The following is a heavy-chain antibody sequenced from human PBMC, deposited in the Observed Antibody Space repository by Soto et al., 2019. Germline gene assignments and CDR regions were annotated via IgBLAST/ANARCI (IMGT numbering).Heavy chain of an antibody. CDR1: GGSISSGGYY. Sequence: SETLSLTCTVSGGSISSGGYYCSWIRQPPGKGLEWIGYIYYSGSTYYNPSLKSRVTISVDTSKNQFSLKLSSVTAADTAVYYCARGRSGYFDYWGQGTLVTVSS. CDR3: ARGRSGYFDY. CDR2: IYYSGST. D-gene: IGHD3-3*01. V-gene: IGHV4-30-4*01. J-gene: IGHJ4*02.